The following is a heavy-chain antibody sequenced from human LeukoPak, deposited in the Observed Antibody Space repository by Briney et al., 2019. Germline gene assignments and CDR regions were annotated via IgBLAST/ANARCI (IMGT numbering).Heavy chain of an antibody. D-gene: IGHD5-24*01. CDR3: ASRRGDYNYYFNS. Sequence: SETLSLTCTVSGGSISTSSYYWGWVRQPPGKGLEWIGNIFYSGSTYYNPSLKSRVTISVDTSKNQFSLKVTSVIAADTALYYCASRRGDYNYYFNSWGQGTLVTVSS. CDR1: GGSISTSSYY. CDR2: IFYSGST. J-gene: IGHJ4*02. V-gene: IGHV4-39*07.